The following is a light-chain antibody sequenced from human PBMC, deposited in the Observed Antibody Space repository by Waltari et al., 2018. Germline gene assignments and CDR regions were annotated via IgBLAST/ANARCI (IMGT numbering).Light chain of an antibody. Sequence: DIQMTRSPSTLSASVGDRVTFTCRASESIGTSVAWYQQKSGKAPKLLIYHASTWEGGGPSRFSGSGSGTDFTLTISSLQPDDFATYFCQQYYTYSLWAFGQGTKVETK. J-gene: IGKJ1*01. CDR3: QQYYTYSLWA. CDR2: HAS. V-gene: IGKV1-5*01. CDR1: ESIGTS.